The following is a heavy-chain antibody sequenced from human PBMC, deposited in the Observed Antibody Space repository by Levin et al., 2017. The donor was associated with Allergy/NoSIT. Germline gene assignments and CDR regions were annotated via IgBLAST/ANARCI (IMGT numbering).Heavy chain of an antibody. D-gene: IGHD2-15*01. CDR1: GGSISSSNW. J-gene: IGHJ4*02. Sequence: SETLSLTCAVSGGSISSSNWWSWVRQPPGKGLEWIGEIYHSGSTNYSPSLKSRVTILVDKSKNQFSLKLTSVTAADTAVYYCARATGYCNGGSCSSFDSWGQGALVTVSS. V-gene: IGHV4-4*02. CDR3: ARATGYCNGGSCSSFDS. CDR2: IYHSGST.